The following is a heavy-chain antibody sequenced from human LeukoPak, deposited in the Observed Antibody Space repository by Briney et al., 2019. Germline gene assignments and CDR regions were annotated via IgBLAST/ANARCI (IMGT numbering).Heavy chain of an antibody. CDR1: GFTFSAYN. CDR2: ISDSGSDL. Sequence: PGGSLRLSCAASGFTFSAYNMNWVRQAPGKGPEWVSFISDSGSDLYYRDSVKGRFTISRDNAKNSLNLQMDSLRAEDTAVYFCARERPLDYWGQGTLVTVSS. J-gene: IGHJ4*02. V-gene: IGHV3-48*01. CDR3: ARERPLDY.